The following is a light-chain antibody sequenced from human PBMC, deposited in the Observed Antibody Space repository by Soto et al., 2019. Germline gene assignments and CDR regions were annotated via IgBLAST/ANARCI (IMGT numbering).Light chain of an antibody. J-gene: IGKJ4*01. CDR2: WAS. CDR3: QQYHYTPLT. V-gene: IGKV4-1*01. Sequence: DIVMTQSPDSLAVPLGERATINCRSSQTVLYSSNNKNYLAWYQQKPGQPPKLLIYWASTRQSGVPDRFSGSGSGTDFTLTISSLQAEDVAVYFCQQYHYTPLTFGGGTKVEIK. CDR1: QTVLYSSNNKNY.